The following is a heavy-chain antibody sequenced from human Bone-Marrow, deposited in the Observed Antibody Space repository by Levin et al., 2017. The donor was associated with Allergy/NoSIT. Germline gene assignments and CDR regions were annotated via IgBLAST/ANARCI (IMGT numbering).Heavy chain of an antibody. D-gene: IGHD3-10*01. J-gene: IGHJ4*02. Sequence: ASVKVSCKSSGYTFTDYFLHWVRQAPGQGLEWMGWINPNSGGTNYAHKFRGRVTLTRDTSMTTVYMDLSRLRADDTALFYCASAMHGSRTPPNFDSWGQGTLVAVSS. CDR2: INPNSGGT. V-gene: IGHV1-2*02. CDR3: ASAMHGSRTPPNFDS. CDR1: GYTFTDYF.